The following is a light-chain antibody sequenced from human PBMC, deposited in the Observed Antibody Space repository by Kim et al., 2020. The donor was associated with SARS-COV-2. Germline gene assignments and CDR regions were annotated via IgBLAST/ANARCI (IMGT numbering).Light chain of an antibody. CDR1: SSDVGCYNY. Sequence: QSALTQPPSASGSPGQSVAISCTGTSSDVGCYNYVSWYQQHPGKAPKLMIYEVTKRPSGVPDRFSGSKSDNSASLTVSGLQAEDEADYYCGSYGGSNNLLFGGGTKLTVL. J-gene: IGLJ2*01. CDR2: EVT. V-gene: IGLV2-8*01. CDR3: GSYGGSNNLL.